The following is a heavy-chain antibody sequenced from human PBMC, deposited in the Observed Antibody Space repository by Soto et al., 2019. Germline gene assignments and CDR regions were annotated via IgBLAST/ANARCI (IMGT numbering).Heavy chain of an antibody. Sequence: SETLSLTCAVYGGSVSGYYWNWIRQPPGKELEWIGEIYDSGGTNYNPSLKSRVTMSEDTSKSQFSLKVNSMTAADTAVYYCARYRREAVAGYTLDNWGQGILVTVSS. J-gene: IGHJ4*02. CDR2: IYDSGGT. V-gene: IGHV4-34*10. D-gene: IGHD6-13*01. CDR3: ARYRREAVAGYTLDN. CDR1: GGSVSGYY.